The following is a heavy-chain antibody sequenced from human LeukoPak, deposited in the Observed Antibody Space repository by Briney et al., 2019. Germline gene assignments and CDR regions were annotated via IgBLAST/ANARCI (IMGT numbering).Heavy chain of an antibody. CDR3: ARSQRWVHP. CDR1: GFTFSTYN. J-gene: IGHJ5*02. Sequence: PGGSLRLSCAASGFTFSTYNMNWVRQAPGKGLEWVSFISSSGSAIYYADSVKGRFTVSRDNAKKSLYLQMNSLRAEDTAVYYCARSQRWVHPWGQGTLVTVSS. CDR2: ISSSGSAI. V-gene: IGHV3-48*04. D-gene: IGHD5-24*01.